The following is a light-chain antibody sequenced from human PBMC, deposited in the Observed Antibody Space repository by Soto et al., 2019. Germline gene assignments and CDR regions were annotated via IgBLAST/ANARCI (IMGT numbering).Light chain of an antibody. CDR1: QGIRDA. CDR2: AAS. Sequence: DIQMTQSASSLSAYVGDRVTITCRASQGIRDALGWYQQKPGKAPKRLIYAASSLQSGVPSRFSGSGSGTEFTLTISSLQPEDFATYYCLQHNSYPQTFGQGTKVEIK. J-gene: IGKJ1*01. CDR3: LQHNSYPQT. V-gene: IGKV1-17*01.